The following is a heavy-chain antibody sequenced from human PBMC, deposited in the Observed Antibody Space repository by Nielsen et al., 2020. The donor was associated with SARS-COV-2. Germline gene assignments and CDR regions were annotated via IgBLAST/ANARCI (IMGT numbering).Heavy chain of an antibody. J-gene: IGHJ6*02. D-gene: IGHD6-13*01. CDR3: ARIRSSWYYYYGMDV. CDR2: IYWDDDK. Sequence: SGPTLVKPTQTLTLTCTFSGFSLSTSGMCVSWIRQPPGKALEWLALIYWDDDKRYSPSLKSRLTITKDTSKNQVVLTMTNMDPVDTATYYCARIRSSWYYYYGMDVWGQGTTVTVSS. CDR1: GFSLSTSGMC. V-gene: IGHV2-5*08.